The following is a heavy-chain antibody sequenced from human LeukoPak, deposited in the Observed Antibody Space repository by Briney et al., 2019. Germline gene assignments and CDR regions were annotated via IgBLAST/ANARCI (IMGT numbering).Heavy chain of an antibody. Sequence: SETLSLTCAVYGGSFSCYYWSWIRQPPGKGLEWIGEINHSGSTNYNPSLKSRVTISVDTSKNQFSLKLSSVTAADTAVHYCAGSQWLGDDAFDIWGQGTMVTVSS. V-gene: IGHV4-34*01. J-gene: IGHJ3*02. CDR3: AGSQWLGDDAFDI. D-gene: IGHD6-19*01. CDR1: GGSFSCYY. CDR2: INHSGST.